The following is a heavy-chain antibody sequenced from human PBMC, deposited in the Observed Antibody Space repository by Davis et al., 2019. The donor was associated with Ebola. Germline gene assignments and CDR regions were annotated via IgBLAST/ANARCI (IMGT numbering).Heavy chain of an antibody. CDR3: ARYLRYDSSSYNNYFYMDV. CDR2: NYYSGST. J-gene: IGHJ6*03. CDR1: GGSFSRGGSY. V-gene: IGHV4-31*03. Sequence: PSQSLSLTCIVSGGSFSRGGSYWTWIRQYPGNGLEWLGYNYYSGSTYDKPSLKSRVTIPLDTSKNQFSLNQYSVTAANTAVYYCARYLRYDSSSYNNYFYMDVWENGSTDTVSS. D-gene: IGHD3-22*01.